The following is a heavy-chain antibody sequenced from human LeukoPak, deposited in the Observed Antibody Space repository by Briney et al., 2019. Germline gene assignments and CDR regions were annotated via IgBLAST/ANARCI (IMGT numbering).Heavy chain of an antibody. V-gene: IGHV3-66*04. CDR1: GFTVSSNY. Sequence: GGSLRLSCAASGFTVSSNYMSWVRQAPGKGLEWVSVIHSDGSTYDADSVKGRFTISRDNSKNTLYLQVNSLRVEDTAVYYCARPASWGQGTLVTVSS. CDR2: IHSDGST. J-gene: IGHJ5*02. CDR3: ARPAS.